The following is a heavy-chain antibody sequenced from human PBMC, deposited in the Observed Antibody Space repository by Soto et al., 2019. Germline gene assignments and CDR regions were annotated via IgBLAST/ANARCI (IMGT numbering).Heavy chain of an antibody. V-gene: IGHV3-11*01. J-gene: IGHJ6*02. D-gene: IGHD1-7*01. CDR2: ISSSGSTI. CDR1: GFTFSDYY. Sequence: PGGSLRLSCAASGFTFSDYYMSWIRQAPGKGLEWVSYISSSGSTIYYADSVKGRFTIPRDNAKNSLYLQMNSLRAEDTAVYYCARTGTKENYYYYGMDVWGQGTTVTVSS. CDR3: ARTGTKENYYYYGMDV.